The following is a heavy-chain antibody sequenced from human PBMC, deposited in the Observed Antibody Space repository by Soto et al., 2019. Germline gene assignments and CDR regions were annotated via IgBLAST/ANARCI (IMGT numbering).Heavy chain of an antibody. CDR3: ARSARCNVVLIQFDS. J-gene: IGHJ4*01. CDR2: IYYSGST. Sequence: SETLSLTCTVSGGSIGSGGYYWSWIRQHPGKGLEWIGYIYYSGSTYYNPSLKSRVTISVDTSKNQFSLRLSSVTAADTAVYYCARSARCNVVLIQFDSWGQGTQVTVSS. D-gene: IGHD2-2*01. V-gene: IGHV4-31*03. CDR1: GGSIGSGGYY.